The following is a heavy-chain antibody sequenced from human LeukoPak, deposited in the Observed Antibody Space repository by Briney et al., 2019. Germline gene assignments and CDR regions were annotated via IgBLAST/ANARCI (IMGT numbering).Heavy chain of an antibody. V-gene: IGHV1-69*04. D-gene: IGHD1-26*01. CDR2: IIPILGIA. J-gene: IGHJ3*02. CDR1: GGTFSSYA. CDR3: ARGGMISSLDAFDI. Sequence: SVKVSYKASGGTFSSYAISWVRQAPGQGLEWMGRIIPILGIANYAQKFQGRVTITADKSTSTAYMELSSLRSEDTAVYYCARGGMISSLDAFDIWGQGTMVTVSS.